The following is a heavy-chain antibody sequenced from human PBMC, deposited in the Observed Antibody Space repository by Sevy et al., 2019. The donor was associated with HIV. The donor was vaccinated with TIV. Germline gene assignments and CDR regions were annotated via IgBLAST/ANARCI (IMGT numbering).Heavy chain of an antibody. D-gene: IGHD3-16*01. CDR1: GFTFSNAW. Sequence: GGSLRLSCAASGFTFSNAWMCWVRQAPGKGLEWVGRIKSKTDGGTTDYAAPVKGRITISRDDSNNSLYLQTNSLTTDTAAIYYATAASKYRGLSAFFDHWGQGTLVTVSS. J-gene: IGHJ4*02. V-gene: IGHV3-15*01. CDR2: IKSKTDGGTT. CDR3: TAASKYRGLSAFFDH.